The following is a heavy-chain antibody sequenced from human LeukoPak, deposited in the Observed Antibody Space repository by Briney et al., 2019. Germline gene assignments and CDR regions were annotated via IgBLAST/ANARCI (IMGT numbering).Heavy chain of an antibody. CDR1: GGSISSYY. V-gene: IGHV4-59*01. D-gene: IGHD5-18*01. CDR2: IXYXGAT. CDR3: ATYGGLDTAVAFYYMGV. J-gene: IGHJ6*03. Sequence: SETLSLTCTVPGGSISSYYXXXXXXPXGXGLEWIGYIXYXGATNYNPSLRSRVTXXIDTSKNKFSLYLNSVTAADTAVYYCATYGGLDTAVAFYYMGVWAKGTTVTVSS.